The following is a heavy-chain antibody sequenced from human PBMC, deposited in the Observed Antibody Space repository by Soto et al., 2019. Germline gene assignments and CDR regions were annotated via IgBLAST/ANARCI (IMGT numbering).Heavy chain of an antibody. CDR3: ARGDYYGSGSYYPYYYYHGMDV. CDR1: GGSISSYY. CDR2: IYTSGST. V-gene: IGHV4-4*07. D-gene: IGHD3-10*01. J-gene: IGHJ6*02. Sequence: SETLSLTCTVSGGSISSYYWSWIRQPAGKGLEWIGRIYTSGSTNYNPSLKSRVTMSVDTSKNQFSLKLSSVTAADTAVYYCARGDYYGSGSYYPYYYYHGMDVWGQGTTVTVSS.